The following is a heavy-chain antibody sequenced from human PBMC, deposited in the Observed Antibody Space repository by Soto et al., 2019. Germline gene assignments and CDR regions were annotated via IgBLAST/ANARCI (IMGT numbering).Heavy chain of an antibody. V-gene: IGHV1-69*13. D-gene: IGHD3-22*01. CDR2: IIPIFGTA. CDR3: ARGAYYYDSSGLPRYMYYFDY. J-gene: IGHJ4*02. Sequence: GASVKVSCKASGGTFSSYAISWVRQAPGQGLEWMGGIIPIFGTANYAQKFQGRVTITADESTSTAYMELSSLRSEDTAVYYCARGAYYYDSSGLPRYMYYFDYWGQGPLVTVSS. CDR1: GGTFSSYA.